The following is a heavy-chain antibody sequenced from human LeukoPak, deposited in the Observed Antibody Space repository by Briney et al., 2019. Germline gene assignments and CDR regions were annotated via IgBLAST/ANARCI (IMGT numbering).Heavy chain of an antibody. CDR2: IYTSGST. CDR1: GGSISSYY. J-gene: IGHJ4*02. CDR3: ARRGSSGSYDY. D-gene: IGHD1-26*01. Sequence: SETLSLTCTVSGGSISSYYWSWIRQPPGKGLEWIGYIYTSGSTNYNPSLKSRVTISVDTSKNQFSLKLSSVTAADTAVYYCARRGSSGSYDYWGQGTLVIVSS. V-gene: IGHV4-4*09.